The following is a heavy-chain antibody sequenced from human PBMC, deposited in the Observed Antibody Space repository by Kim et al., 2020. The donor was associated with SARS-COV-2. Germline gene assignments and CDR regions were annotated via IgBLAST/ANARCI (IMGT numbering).Heavy chain of an antibody. D-gene: IGHD4-17*01. CDR3: ARDLFKAGYGDYYYYYYMDV. J-gene: IGHJ6*03. V-gene: IGHV3-11*01. Sequence: RFTISRDNAKNSLYLQMNSLRAEDTAVYYCARDLFKAGYGDYYYYYYMDVWGKGTTVTVSS.